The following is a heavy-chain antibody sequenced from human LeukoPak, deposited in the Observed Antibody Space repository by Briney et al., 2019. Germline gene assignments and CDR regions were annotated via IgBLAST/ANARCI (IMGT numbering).Heavy chain of an antibody. CDR1: GFTFDDYA. V-gene: IGHV3-9*01. D-gene: IGHD6-6*01. CDR3: AKGPNSSSPHLGYFDY. Sequence: PAGSLRLSCAASGFTFDDYAMHWVRQAPGPGKELESGRSCYSGSIGYAVSVKRRFTISRDNAKKSLYLQMNSLRAEDTALYHCAKGPNSSSPHLGYFDYWGQGTLVTVSS. CDR2: RSCYSGSI. J-gene: IGHJ4*02.